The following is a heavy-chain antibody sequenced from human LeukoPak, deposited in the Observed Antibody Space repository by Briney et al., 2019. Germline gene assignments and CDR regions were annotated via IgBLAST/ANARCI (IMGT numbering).Heavy chain of an antibody. CDR3: ARGYCSGGSCYWFDY. D-gene: IGHD2-15*01. CDR2: INAGNGNT. V-gene: IGHV1-3*01. CDR1: GYTFTSYA. Sequence: ASVKVSCKASGYTFTSYAMHWVRQAPGQRLEWMGWINAGNGNTKYSQKFQGRVTITMDTSASTAYMELSSLRSEDTAVYYCARGYCSGGSCYWFDYWGQGTLVTVSS. J-gene: IGHJ4*02.